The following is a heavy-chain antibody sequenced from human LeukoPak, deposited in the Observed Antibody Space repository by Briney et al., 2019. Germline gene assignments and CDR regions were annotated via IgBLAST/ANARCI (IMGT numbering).Heavy chain of an antibody. V-gene: IGHV1-18*01. D-gene: IGHD1-26*01. J-gene: IGHJ4*02. CDR2: ISTYNDNT. CDR1: GYTFTNYG. Sequence: ASVKASCKASGYTFTNYGITWVRQAPGQGLEWMGWISTYNDNTNYAQKFQGRVTMSTDTSTSTAYMELRGLISDDTAVYYCARSNSGSYYHFDYWGQGTLVTVSS. CDR3: ARSNSGSYYHFDY.